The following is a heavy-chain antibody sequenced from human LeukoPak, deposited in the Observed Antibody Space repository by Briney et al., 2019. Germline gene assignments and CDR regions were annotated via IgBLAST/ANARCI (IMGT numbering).Heavy chain of an antibody. V-gene: IGHV4-34*01. Sequence: PSETLSLTCAVYGGSFSGYYWSWIRQPPGKGLEWIGEINHSGSTNYNPSLKSRVTISVDTPKNQFSLKLSSVTAADTAVYYCASEYYDSSGFTDYWGQGTLVTVSS. D-gene: IGHD3-22*01. CDR1: GGSFSGYY. CDR3: ASEYYDSSGFTDY. CDR2: INHSGST. J-gene: IGHJ4*02.